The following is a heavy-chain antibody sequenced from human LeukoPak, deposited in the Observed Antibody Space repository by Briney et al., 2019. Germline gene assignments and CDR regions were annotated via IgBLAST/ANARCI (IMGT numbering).Heavy chain of an antibody. D-gene: IGHD5-18*01. CDR2: IYYTGNT. CDR3: ASLPWIQLWKHY. Sequence: SETLSLTCSVSGDSITGYYWGWIRQPPGKGLEWIGNIYYTGNTYYNSSLKSRVTISLDTSKNQFSLKMSSVTAADTAVYYCASLPWIQLWKHYWGQGTLVTVSS. CDR1: GDSITGYY. J-gene: IGHJ4*02. V-gene: IGHV4-59*04.